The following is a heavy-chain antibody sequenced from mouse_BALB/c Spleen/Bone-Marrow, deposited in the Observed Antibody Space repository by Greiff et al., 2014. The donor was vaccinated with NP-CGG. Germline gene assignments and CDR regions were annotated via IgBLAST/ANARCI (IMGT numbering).Heavy chain of an antibody. D-gene: IGHD1-2*01. CDR3: ARVNYYGSFDY. J-gene: IGHJ2*01. CDR1: GFTFSSYA. Sequence: EVMLVESGGGLVKPGGSLKLSCAASGFTFSSYAMSWVRQTPEKRLEWVASISSGGSTYYPDSVKGRFTISRDNARNILYLQMSSLRSEDMAMHYCARVNYYGSFDYWGQGTTLTVSS. CDR2: ISSGGST. V-gene: IGHV5-6-5*01.